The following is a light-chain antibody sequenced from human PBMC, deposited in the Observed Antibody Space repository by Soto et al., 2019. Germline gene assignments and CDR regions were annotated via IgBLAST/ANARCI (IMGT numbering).Light chain of an antibody. CDR2: SNN. CDR1: SSNIGSNY. CDR3: AAWDDSLSAPYV. V-gene: IGLV1-47*02. Sequence: QSVLTQPPSASGTPGQRVTISCSGSSSNIGSNYVYWYQQLPGTAPKLLIYSNNQRPSGVPDRFSGSKSGTSASLAISGLRSEDEDDYYCAAWDDSLSAPYVFGTGTKVTVL. J-gene: IGLJ1*01.